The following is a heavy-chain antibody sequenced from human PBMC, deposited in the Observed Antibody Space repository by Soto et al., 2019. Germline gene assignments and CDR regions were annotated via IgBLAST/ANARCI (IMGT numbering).Heavy chain of an antibody. CDR2: INAGNGNT. V-gene: IGHV1-3*01. Sequence: ASVEVCCKASGYTFTIYAMHWVRQAPGQRLEWMGWINAGNGNTKYSQKFQGRVTITRDTSASTAYMELSSLRSEDTAVYYCARDLAPPHYYYYYMDVWGKGTTVTVSS. CDR1: GYTFTIYA. J-gene: IGHJ6*03. CDR3: ARDLAPPHYYYYYMDV.